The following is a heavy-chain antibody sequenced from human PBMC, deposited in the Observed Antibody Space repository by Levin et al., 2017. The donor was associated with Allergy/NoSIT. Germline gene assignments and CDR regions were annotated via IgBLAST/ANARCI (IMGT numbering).Heavy chain of an antibody. CDR2: IISDGSGA. J-gene: IGHJ6*02. Sequence: QPGGSLRLSCAASGFTFSIYWMHWVRQAPGKGLMWVSRIISDGSGANYADSVKGRFTISRDNAKNTLYLQMNSLRAEDTAVYYCARAGNIYGPSAMDVWGQGTTVTVSS. CDR3: ARAGNIYGPSAMDV. D-gene: IGHD5-18*01. V-gene: IGHV3-74*01. CDR1: GFTFSIYW.